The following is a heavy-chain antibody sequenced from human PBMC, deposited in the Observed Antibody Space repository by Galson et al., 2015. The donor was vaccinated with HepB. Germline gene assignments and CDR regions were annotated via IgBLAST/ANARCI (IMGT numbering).Heavy chain of an antibody. J-gene: IGHJ6*02. CDR1: GFTFSSYG. CDR2: IWYDGSNK. V-gene: IGHV3-33*01. D-gene: IGHD2-2*01. Sequence: SLRLSCAASGFTFSSYGMHWVRQAPGKGLEWVAVIWYDGSNKYYADSVKGRFTISRDNSKNTLYLQMNSLRAEDTAVYYCARDGLSYCSSTSCFGMDVWGQGTTVTVSS. CDR3: ARDGLSYCSSTSCFGMDV.